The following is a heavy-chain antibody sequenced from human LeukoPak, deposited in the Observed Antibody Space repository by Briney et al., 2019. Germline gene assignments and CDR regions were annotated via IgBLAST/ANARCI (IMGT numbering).Heavy chain of an antibody. Sequence: GGSLRLSCAASGFTFSSYWMTWVRQTPGRRLECVALIKDDGSEEYYVDSVKGRFTISRDNAKNSLYVQMNSLKTEDTAVYYCTTQSLDYDYSPGTDYYYYYGMDVWGQGTTVTVSS. CDR3: TTQSLDYDYSPGTDYYYYYGMDV. V-gene: IGHV3-7*03. CDR1: GFTFSSYW. D-gene: IGHD5-12*01. CDR2: IKDDGSEE. J-gene: IGHJ6*02.